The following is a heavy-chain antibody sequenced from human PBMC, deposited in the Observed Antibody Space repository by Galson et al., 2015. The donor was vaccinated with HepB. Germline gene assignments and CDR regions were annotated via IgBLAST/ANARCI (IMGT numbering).Heavy chain of an antibody. Sequence: RQAPGKGLEWVAVISYDGSNKYYADSVKGRFTISRDNSKNTLYLQMNSLRAEDAAVYYRAKDKQWLSYYYYGIDVWGQGTTVTVSS. D-gene: IGHD6-19*01. CDR2: ISYDGSNK. V-gene: IGHV3-30*18. J-gene: IGHJ6*02. CDR3: AKDKQWLSYYYYGIDV.